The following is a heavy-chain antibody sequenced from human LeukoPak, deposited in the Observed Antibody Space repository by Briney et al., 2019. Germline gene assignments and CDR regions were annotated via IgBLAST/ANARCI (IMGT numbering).Heavy chain of an antibody. CDR1: GFTFSNYW. CDR2: INSDGRST. D-gene: IGHD4-17*01. J-gene: IGHJ3*02. Sequence: GGSLRLSCAASGFTFSNYWMHWVRQAPGKGLVWVSRINSDGRSTKYADSVKGRFAISRDNAKNTLYLQMNSLRAEDTAVYYCVRDRAVSPFPPDAFDMWGQGAMVTVAS. CDR3: VRDRAVSPFPPDAFDM. V-gene: IGHV3-74*01.